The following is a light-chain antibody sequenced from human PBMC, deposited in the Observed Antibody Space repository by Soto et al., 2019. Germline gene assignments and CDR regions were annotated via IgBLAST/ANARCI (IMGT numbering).Light chain of an antibody. Sequence: VKGKSPDTVAGSTGEKATVSSRAGQGVTTNLAWYQQKPGQSPRLLIYGASTRATGIPARFSGSGSGTEFTLTISSLQSEDFAVYFCQQDNKLPPIPFG. CDR1: QGVTTN. CDR3: QQDNKLPPIP. J-gene: IGKJ2*01. CDR2: GAS. V-gene: IGKV3-15*01.